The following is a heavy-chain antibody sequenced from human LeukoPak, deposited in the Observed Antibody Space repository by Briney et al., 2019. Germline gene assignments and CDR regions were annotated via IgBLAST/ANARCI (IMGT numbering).Heavy chain of an antibody. J-gene: IGHJ4*02. CDR2: IKQDGSEK. D-gene: IGHD3-10*01. Sequence: PGGSLRLSCAASGFTFSSYWMNWVRQAPGKGREWVANIKQDGSEKYYVDSVKGRFTISRDNAKNSLYLQMNSLRVEDTAVYYCARASSAAFDYWGQGTLVTVSS. V-gene: IGHV3-7*01. CDR1: GFTFSSYW. CDR3: ARASSAAFDY.